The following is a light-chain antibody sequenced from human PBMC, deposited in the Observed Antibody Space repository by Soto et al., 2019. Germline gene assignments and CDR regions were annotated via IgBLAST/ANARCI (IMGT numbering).Light chain of an antibody. CDR1: NIGSIS. V-gene: IGLV3-21*02. CDR2: DDN. J-gene: IGLJ3*02. Sequence: SSELTQPPSVSVSPGQTARITCGGNNIGSISVHWYQHKPGQAPVLVIYDDNERPSGIPERFSGSYSGNTATLAISRVEAGDEADYYCQVWDTTNDQRVFGGGTKLTVL. CDR3: QVWDTTNDQRV.